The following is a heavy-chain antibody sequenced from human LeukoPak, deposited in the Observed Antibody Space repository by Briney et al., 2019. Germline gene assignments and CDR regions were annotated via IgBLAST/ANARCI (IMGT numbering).Heavy chain of an antibody. D-gene: IGHD2-2*01. CDR3: ARDYCSSTSCLYDY. V-gene: IGHV3-33*01. CDR2: IWNDGSNK. Sequence: GGSLRVSCAASGFACSSYGMHWVRQAPGQGLEWVAVIWNDGSNKYYVDSVKGRFTISRDNSKNTLYLQMNSLRTEDTAVYYCARDYCSSTSCLYDYWGQGTLVTVSS. J-gene: IGHJ4*02. CDR1: GFACSSYG.